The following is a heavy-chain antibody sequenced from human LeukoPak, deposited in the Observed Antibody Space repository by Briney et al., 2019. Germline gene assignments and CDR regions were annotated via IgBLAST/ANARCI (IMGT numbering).Heavy chain of an antibody. CDR3: ARGREVVVAATLPYDY. J-gene: IGHJ4*02. CDR2: IYHSGST. Sequence: SETLSLTCTVSGYSISSGYYWGWIRQPPGKGLEWIGSIYHSGSTYYNPSLKSRVTISVDTSKNQFSLKLSSVTAADTAVYYCARGREVVVAATLPYDYWGQGTLVTVSS. D-gene: IGHD2-15*01. CDR1: GYSISSGYY. V-gene: IGHV4-38-2*02.